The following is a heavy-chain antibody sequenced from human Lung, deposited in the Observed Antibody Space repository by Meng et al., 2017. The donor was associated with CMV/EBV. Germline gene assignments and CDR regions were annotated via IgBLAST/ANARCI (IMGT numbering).Heavy chain of an antibody. CDR1: GFSFSTYT. V-gene: IGHV3-21*01. CDR3: ARESDSSGSNGYFDY. Sequence: GESLKISCAPSGFSFSTYTLHWVRQAPGKGLEWVASISSSRSYINYADSVKGRFTISRDNAKNSLYLQMNSLRAEDTAVYYCARESDSSGSNGYFDYWGQGXLVTVSS. CDR2: ISSSRSYI. D-gene: IGHD3-22*01. J-gene: IGHJ4*02.